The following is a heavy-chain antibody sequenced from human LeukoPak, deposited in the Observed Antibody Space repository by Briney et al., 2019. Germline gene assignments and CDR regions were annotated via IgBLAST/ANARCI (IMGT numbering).Heavy chain of an antibody. J-gene: IGHJ4*02. CDR1: GFTFSSYW. CDR2: IKKDGSEK. V-gene: IGHV3-7*01. CDR3: ARESGSVTSEVDFDY. Sequence: GGSLRLSCAASGFTFSSYWMSWVRQAPGKGLEWVANIKKDGSEKYYVDSVKGRFTISRDNAKNSLYLQMNSLRAEDTAVYYCARESGSVTSEVDFDYWGQGTLVTVSS. D-gene: IGHD4-17*01.